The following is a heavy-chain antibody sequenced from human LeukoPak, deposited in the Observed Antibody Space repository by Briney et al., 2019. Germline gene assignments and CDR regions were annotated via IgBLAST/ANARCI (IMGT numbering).Heavy chain of an antibody. Sequence: GASVKVSCKASGYTFTSYYMHWVRQAPGQGLEWMGVVNPSGGTTTYAQKFQGRVTMTRDTSISTAYMELSRLRSDDTAVYSCARGGGIAVADDFDYWGQGTLVTVSS. CDR3: ARGGGIAVADDFDY. V-gene: IGHV1-46*01. J-gene: IGHJ4*02. D-gene: IGHD6-19*01. CDR2: VNPSGGTT. CDR1: GYTFTSYY.